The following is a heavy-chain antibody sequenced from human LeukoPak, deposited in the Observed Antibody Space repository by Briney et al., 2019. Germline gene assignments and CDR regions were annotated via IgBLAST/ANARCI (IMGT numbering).Heavy chain of an antibody. CDR3: AKALPLTVTADLDY. V-gene: IGHV3-30*02. Sequence: PGGSLRLSCAASGFTFSSYGMHWVRQAPGKGLEWVAFIRYDGSNKYYADSVKGRFTISRDNPKNTLYLQMNSLRAEDTAVYYCAKALPLTVTADLDYWGQGTLVTVSS. CDR1: GFTFSSYG. CDR2: IRYDGSNK. J-gene: IGHJ4*02. D-gene: IGHD4-17*01.